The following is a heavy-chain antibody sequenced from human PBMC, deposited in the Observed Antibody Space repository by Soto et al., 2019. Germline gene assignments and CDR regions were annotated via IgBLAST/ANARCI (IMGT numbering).Heavy chain of an antibody. J-gene: IGHJ1*01. D-gene: IGHD3-10*01. Sequence: QVQLVQSGAEVKKPDASVKVSCKASGYTFTSYDISWVQQATGQGREWMGWMNPNNGNTDYAPKFQGRVTMTMNTSIGTAYMELSSLRSEDTAVYYCARSPRNYYALGSYSYFRHWGQGTLVTVSS. CDR1: GYTFTSYD. V-gene: IGHV1-8*01. CDR3: ARSPRNYYALGSYSYFRH. CDR2: MNPNNGNT.